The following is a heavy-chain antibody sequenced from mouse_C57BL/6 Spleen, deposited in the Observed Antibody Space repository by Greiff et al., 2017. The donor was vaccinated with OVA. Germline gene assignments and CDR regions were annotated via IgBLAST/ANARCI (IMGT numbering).Heavy chain of an antibody. Sequence: EVQLQQSGPELVKPGASVKISCKASGYTFTDYYMNWVKQSHGKSLEWIGDINPNNGGTSYNQKFKGKATLTVDRSSSTAYMELRSLTSEDSAVYYCAREAPGAMDYWGQGTSVTVSS. J-gene: IGHJ4*01. V-gene: IGHV1-26*01. CDR1: GYTFTDYY. CDR3: AREAPGAMDY. CDR2: INPNNGGT.